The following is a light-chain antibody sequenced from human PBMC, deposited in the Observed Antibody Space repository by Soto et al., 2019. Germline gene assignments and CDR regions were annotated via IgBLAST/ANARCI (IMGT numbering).Light chain of an antibody. CDR1: SNY. CDR3: CSFAGSYTSYV. CDR2: DVS. J-gene: IGLJ1*01. V-gene: IGLV2-11*01. Sequence: SALTQPRSVSGSPGQSVTISCTGTSNYVSWYQQYPGKAPKLMIYDVSKRPSGVPDRFSGSKSGNTASLTISGLQAGDEADYFCCSFAGSYTSYVFGTGTKVTVL.